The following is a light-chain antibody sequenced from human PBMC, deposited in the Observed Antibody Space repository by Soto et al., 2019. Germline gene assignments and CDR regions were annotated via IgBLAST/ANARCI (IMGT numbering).Light chain of an antibody. Sequence: QSVLTQPPSVSGAPGQRVTISCTGSSSNIGAGYDVHWYQQLPGTAPKLLIYGNSNRPSGVPDRFSGSKSCTSASLAITGLQAEDEADDYCQSYDSSLSGVVFGGGTKLTGL. CDR2: GNS. V-gene: IGLV1-40*01. CDR3: QSYDSSLSGVV. CDR1: SSNIGAGYD. J-gene: IGLJ2*01.